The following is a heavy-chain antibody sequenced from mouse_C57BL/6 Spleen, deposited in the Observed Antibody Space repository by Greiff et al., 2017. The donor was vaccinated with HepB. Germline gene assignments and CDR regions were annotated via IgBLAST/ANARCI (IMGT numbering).Heavy chain of an antibody. J-gene: IGHJ2*01. Sequence: QVQLQQPGAELVRPGTSVKLSCKASGYTFTSYWMHWVKQRPGQGLEWIGVIDPSDSYTNYNQKFKGKATLTVDTSSSTAYMQLSSLTSEDSAVYDRARQGITTVVFDYWGQGTTLTVSS. D-gene: IGHD1-1*01. CDR3: ARQGITTVVFDY. CDR2: IDPSDSYT. CDR1: GYTFTSYW. V-gene: IGHV1-59*01.